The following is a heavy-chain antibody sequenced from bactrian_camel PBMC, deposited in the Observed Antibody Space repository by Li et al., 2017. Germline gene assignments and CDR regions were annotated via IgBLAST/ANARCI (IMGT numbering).Heavy chain of an antibody. CDR1: VDTIGRYC. Sequence: HVQLVESGGGSVQVGGSLRLSCVASVDTIGRYCMGWFRQIPDKEREGVAALYFGGGSLYYADSVKGRFTISRNDLNDTTYLQMDDVKSEDTALYYCATDEYCSGGYCFVPSDFGYWGQGTQVTVS. J-gene: IGHJ6*01. CDR2: LYFGGGSL. CDR3: ATDEYCSGGYCFVPSDFGY. D-gene: IGHD2*01. V-gene: IGHV3S1*01.